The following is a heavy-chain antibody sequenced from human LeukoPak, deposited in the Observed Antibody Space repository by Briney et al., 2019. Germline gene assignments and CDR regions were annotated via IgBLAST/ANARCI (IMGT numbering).Heavy chain of an antibody. J-gene: IGHJ4*02. CDR2: INHSRST. CDR1: GGSSSGYY. V-gene: IGHV4-34*01. D-gene: IGHD6-19*01. Sequence: SETLSLTCAVYGGSSSGYYWSWIRQPPGKGLEWIGEINHSRSTNYNPSLKSRVTISVDTSKNQFSLKLSSVTAADTAVYYCARVTRQWLHHFDYWGQGTLVTVSS. CDR3: ARVTRQWLHHFDY.